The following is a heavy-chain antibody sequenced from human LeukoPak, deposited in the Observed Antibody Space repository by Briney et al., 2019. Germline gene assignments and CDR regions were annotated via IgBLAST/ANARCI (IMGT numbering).Heavy chain of an antibody. Sequence: PSESLSLTCAVYGGSFSGYYWSWIRQPPGKGLEWIGEINHSGSTNYNPSLKSRVTISVDTSKNQFSLKLSSVTAADTAVYYCARGWGANFDYWGQGTLVTVSS. D-gene: IGHD3-16*01. J-gene: IGHJ4*02. CDR3: ARGWGANFDY. CDR2: INHSGST. V-gene: IGHV4-34*01. CDR1: GGSFSGYY.